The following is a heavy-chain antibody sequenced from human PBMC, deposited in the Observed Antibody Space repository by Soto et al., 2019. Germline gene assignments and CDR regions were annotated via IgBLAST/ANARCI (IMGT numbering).Heavy chain of an antibody. J-gene: IGHJ5*02. V-gene: IGHV3-30*18. CDR1: GFTFSSYG. Sequence: PGGSLRLSCAASGFTFSSYGMHWVRQAPGKGLEWVAVISYDGSNKFYADSVKGRFTISRDNSKNTLYLQMNSLRTEDSAVYNSAKKGSPGIAAAPLASWGQGTLVTVSS. CDR3: AKKGSPGIAAAPLAS. CDR2: ISYDGSNK. D-gene: IGHD6-13*01.